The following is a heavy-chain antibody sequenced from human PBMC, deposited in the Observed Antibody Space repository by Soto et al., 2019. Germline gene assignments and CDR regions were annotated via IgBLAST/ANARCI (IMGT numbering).Heavy chain of an antibody. CDR3: ARQGFGELHGLVDV. CDR2: MGYNGFT. V-gene: IGHV4-59*08. D-gene: IGHD1-7*01. CDR1: GGPLNNYY. Sequence: QVQLQESGPGLVKPSETLSLTCTISGGPLNNYYCSWFRQPRGQGLEWIGYMGYNGFTRYNPSLRSGVSISLDTGKIQFLLNLSHGNAAGTARYFCARQGFGELHGLVDVWGQGIKVTVSS. J-gene: IGHJ6*02.